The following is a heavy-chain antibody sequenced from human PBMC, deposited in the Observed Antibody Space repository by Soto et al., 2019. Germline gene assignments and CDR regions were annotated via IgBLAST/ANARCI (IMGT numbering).Heavy chain of an antibody. CDR2: IIPIFGTA. CDR3: ARVRMATTLFYYYYGMDV. Sequence: VHLVNPGAEVKKLGSWLKFPCKASGGTFTSNAISGVRQAPGQGLEWMGGIIPIFGTANYAQKFQGRVTITADESTSTAYMELSSLRSEDTAVYYCARVRMATTLFYYYYGMDVW. J-gene: IGHJ6*01. D-gene: IGHD5-12*01. CDR1: GGTFTSNA. V-gene: IGHV1-69*01.